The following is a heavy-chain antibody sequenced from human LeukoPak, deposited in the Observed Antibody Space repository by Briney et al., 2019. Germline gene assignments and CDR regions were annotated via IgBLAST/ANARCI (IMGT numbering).Heavy chain of an antibody. J-gene: IGHJ6*02. V-gene: IGHV4-34*01. Sequence: SETLSLTCAVYVGSFSGYYWSWIRQPPGKGLEWIGEINHSGSTNYNPSLKSRVTISVDTSKNQFSLKLSSVTAADTAVYYCARGSYSSGWRYYYYGMDVWGQGTTVTVSS. CDR3: ARGSYSSGWRYYYYGMDV. CDR1: VGSFSGYY. CDR2: INHSGST. D-gene: IGHD6-19*01.